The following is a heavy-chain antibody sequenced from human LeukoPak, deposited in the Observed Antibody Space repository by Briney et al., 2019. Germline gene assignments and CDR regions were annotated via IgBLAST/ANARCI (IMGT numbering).Heavy chain of an antibody. D-gene: IGHD6-19*01. J-gene: IGHJ4*02. CDR1: GGSISSGGYY. CDR2: IYYSGST. CDR3: ARDRAYSSGFDY. Sequence: SQTLSLTCTVSGGSISSGGYYWSWIRQPPGKGLEWIGYIYYSGSTNYNPSLKSRVTISVDTSKNQFSLELSSVTAADTAVYYCARDRAYSSGFDYWGQGTLVTVSS. V-gene: IGHV4-61*08.